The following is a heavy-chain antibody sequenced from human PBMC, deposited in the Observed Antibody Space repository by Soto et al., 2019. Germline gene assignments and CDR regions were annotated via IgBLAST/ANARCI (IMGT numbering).Heavy chain of an antibody. CDR3: ARSIAVAGPRGPWFDP. D-gene: IGHD6-19*01. V-gene: IGHV5-51*01. CDR1: GYSFTSYW. Sequence: PGESLKISCKGSGYSFTSYWIGWVRQMPGKGLEWMGIIYPGDSDTRYSPSFQGQVTISADKSISTAYLQWSSLKASDTAMYYCARSIAVAGPRGPWFDPWGQGTLVTVSS. CDR2: IYPGDSDT. J-gene: IGHJ5*02.